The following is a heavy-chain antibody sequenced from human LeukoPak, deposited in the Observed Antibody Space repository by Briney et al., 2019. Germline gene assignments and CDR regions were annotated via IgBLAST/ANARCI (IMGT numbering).Heavy chain of an antibody. J-gene: IGHJ6*04. CDR3: ARAEDNCSSTSCYLGMDV. CDR1: GFTFSSYE. V-gene: IGHV3-48*03. CDR2: ISSSGSTT. D-gene: IGHD2-2*01. Sequence: GGSLRLSCAASGFTFSSYEMNWVRQAPGKGLEWVSYISSSGSTTYYADSVKGRFTISRDNAKNSLYLQMNSLRAEDTAVYYCARAEDNCSSTSCYLGMDVWGKGTTVTISS.